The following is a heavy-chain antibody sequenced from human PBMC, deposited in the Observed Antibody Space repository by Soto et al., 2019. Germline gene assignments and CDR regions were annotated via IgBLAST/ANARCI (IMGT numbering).Heavy chain of an antibody. CDR1: GFTFSDYY. CDR3: ARSLHYDFWSGTFDY. J-gene: IGHJ4*02. V-gene: IGHV3-11*01. Sequence: GGSLRLSCAAPGFTFSDYYMSWIRQAPGKGLEWVSYISSSGSTIYYADSVKGRFTISRDNAKNSLYLQMNSLRAEDTAVYYCARSLHYDFWSGTFDYWGQGTLVTVSS. D-gene: IGHD3-3*01. CDR2: ISSSGSTI.